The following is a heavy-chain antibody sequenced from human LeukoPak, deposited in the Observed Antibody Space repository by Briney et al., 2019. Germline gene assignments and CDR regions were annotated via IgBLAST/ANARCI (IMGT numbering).Heavy chain of an antibody. CDR3: ATGLERGLAVPGTGGFDY. CDR1: GFSFTNAW. D-gene: IGHD6-19*01. J-gene: IGHJ4*02. CDR2: IKCKRHSETT. V-gene: IGHV3-15*01. Sequence: GGSLRLSCLASGFSFTNAWMIWVRQAPGKGLEWVALIKCKRHSETTDYAALVNGRFTISRDDSKDTLYLSINNLRTDDTAIYYCATGLERGLAVPGTGGFDYWGPGTLVTVSS.